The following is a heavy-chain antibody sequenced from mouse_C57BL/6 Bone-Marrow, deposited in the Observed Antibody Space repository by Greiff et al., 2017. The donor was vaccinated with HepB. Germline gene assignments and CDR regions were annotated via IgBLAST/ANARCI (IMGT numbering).Heavy chain of an antibody. Sequence: EVKVVESGTVLARPGASVKMSCKTSGYTFTSYWMHWVKQRPGQGLEWIGAIYPGNSDNSYNQKFKGKAKLTAVTSASTAYMELSRLTNEDSAVYYCTRYRWLLRAYFDYWGQGTTLTVSS. CDR2: IYPGNSDN. J-gene: IGHJ2*01. D-gene: IGHD2-3*01. V-gene: IGHV1-5*01. CDR1: GYTFTSYW. CDR3: TRYRWLLRAYFDY.